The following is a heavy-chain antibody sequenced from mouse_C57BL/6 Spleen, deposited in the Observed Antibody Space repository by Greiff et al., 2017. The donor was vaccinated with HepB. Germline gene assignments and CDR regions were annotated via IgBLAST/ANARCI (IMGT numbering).Heavy chain of an antibody. CDR1: GYTFTDYY. V-gene: IGHV1-26*01. J-gene: IGHJ4*01. CDR3: ARGALDMDY. CDR2: INPNNGGT. Sequence: EVKLVESGPELVKPGASVKISCKASGYTFTDYYMNWVKQSHGKSLEWIGDINPNNGGTSYNQKFKGKAKLTVDKSSSTAYMELRSLTSEDSAVYYCARGALDMDYWGQGTSVTVSS.